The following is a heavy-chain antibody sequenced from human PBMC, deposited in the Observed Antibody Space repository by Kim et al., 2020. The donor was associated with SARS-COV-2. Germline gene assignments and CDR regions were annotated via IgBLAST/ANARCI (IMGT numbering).Heavy chain of an antibody. J-gene: IGHJ4*02. CDR2: ISVSGTNT. V-gene: IGHV3-23*01. Sequence: GGSLRLSCAASGFTFSNYAMSWVRQAPGKGLEWVSVISVSGTNTYYADSVKGRFTTSRDNSKNILYLQMNSVRVDDTAVYYCAKDPRRFDYWGQGTLVTV. CDR1: GFTFSNYA. CDR3: AKDPRRFDY.